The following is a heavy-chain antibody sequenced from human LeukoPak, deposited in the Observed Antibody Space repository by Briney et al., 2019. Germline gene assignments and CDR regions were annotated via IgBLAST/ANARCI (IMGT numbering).Heavy chain of an antibody. Sequence: TGGSLRLSCAASGFTFSNAWMNWVRQAPGKGLEWVANIKEDGSEKYYVDSVKGRFTISRDNARNSLYLQLNSLRAEDTAVYYCARDKLGYCRSSSCSGSHFDYWGQGTLVTVSS. CDR3: ARDKLGYCRSSSCSGSHFDY. D-gene: IGHD2-15*01. J-gene: IGHJ4*02. V-gene: IGHV3-7*03. CDR1: GFTFSNAW. CDR2: IKEDGSEK.